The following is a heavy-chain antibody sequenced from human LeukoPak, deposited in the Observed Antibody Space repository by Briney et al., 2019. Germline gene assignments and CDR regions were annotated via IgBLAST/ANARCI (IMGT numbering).Heavy chain of an antibody. CDR1: GGSISSYY. J-gene: IGHJ4*02. D-gene: IGHD5-24*01. Sequence: PSETLSLTCTVSGGSISSYYWSWIRQPPGKGLEWIGYIFYSGGTNYNPFLMSRVTISVDTSRNQFSLKLSSLTAADTAVYYCARGDGYNYYWGQGTLVTVSS. CDR3: ARGDGYNYY. CDR2: IFYSGGT. V-gene: IGHV4-59*01.